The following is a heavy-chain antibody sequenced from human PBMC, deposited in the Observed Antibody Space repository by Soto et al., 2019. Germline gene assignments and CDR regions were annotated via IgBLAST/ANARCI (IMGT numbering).Heavy chain of an antibody. D-gene: IGHD4-17*01. V-gene: IGHV3-30*18. Sequence: QVQLVESGGGVVQPGRSLRLSCAASGFTFSNYGMHWVRQAPGKGLEWVAFIYYDGSNKYYADSVKGRFTISRDNSKNTLYLQMNSLRAEDTAVYYCAKENVGRTVIWYFDLWGRGNLVTVSS. CDR3: AKENVGRTVIWYFDL. J-gene: IGHJ2*01. CDR2: IYYDGSNK. CDR1: GFTFSNYG.